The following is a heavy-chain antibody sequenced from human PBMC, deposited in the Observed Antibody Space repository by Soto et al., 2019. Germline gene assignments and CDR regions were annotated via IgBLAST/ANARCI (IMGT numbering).Heavy chain of an antibody. D-gene: IGHD3-3*01. V-gene: IGHV3-49*03. Sequence: SLRLSCTASGFTFGDYAMSWFRQAPGKGLEWVGFIRSKAYGGTTEYAASVKGRFTISRDDSKSIAYLQMNSLKTEDTAVYYCTRDGQYXDFWSGYYNYYYYGMDVWGQGTTVTVSS. CDR1: GFTFGDYA. CDR2: IRSKAYGGTT. J-gene: IGHJ6*02. CDR3: TRDGQYXDFWSGYYNYYYYGMDV.